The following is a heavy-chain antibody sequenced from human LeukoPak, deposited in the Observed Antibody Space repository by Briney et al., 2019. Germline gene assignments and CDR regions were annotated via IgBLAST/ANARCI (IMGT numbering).Heavy chain of an antibody. CDR3: ARDSPGTGVYGMDV. D-gene: IGHD3-10*01. V-gene: IGHV3-53*01. CDR1: GFTVSSNY. J-gene: IGHJ6*02. Sequence: GGSLRLSCAASGFTVSSNYRSWVRQAPGKGLEWVSVIYSGGSTYYADSVKGRFTISRDNSKNTLYLQMNSLRAEDTAVYYCARDSPGTGVYGMDVWGQGTTVTVSS. CDR2: IYSGGST.